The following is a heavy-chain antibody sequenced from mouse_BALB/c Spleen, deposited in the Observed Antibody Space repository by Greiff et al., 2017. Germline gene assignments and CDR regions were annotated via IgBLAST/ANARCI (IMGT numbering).Heavy chain of an antibody. CDR3: ASPTYYGNYGYYAMDY. D-gene: IGHD2-10*01. CDR1: GFNIKDTY. CDR2: IDPANGNT. Sequence: EVQRVESGAELVKPGASVKLSCTASGFNIKDTYMHWVKQRPEQGLEWIGRIDPANGNTKYDPKFQGKATITADTSSNTAYLQLSSLTSEDTAVYYCASPTYYGNYGYYAMDYWGQGTSVTVSS. V-gene: IGHV14-3*02. J-gene: IGHJ4*01.